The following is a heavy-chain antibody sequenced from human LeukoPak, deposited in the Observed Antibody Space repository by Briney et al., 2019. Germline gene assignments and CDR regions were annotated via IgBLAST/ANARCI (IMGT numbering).Heavy chain of an antibody. V-gene: IGHV4-59*08. CDR3: ASEGSGYEDY. Sequence: SETLSLTCTVSGGSISSYYWSWIRQPPGKGLEWIGYIYYSGSTNYNPSLKSRITMSVDTSKNHFSLKLSSVTAADTAVYYCASEGSGYEDYWGQGTLVTVSS. D-gene: IGHD5-12*01. J-gene: IGHJ4*02. CDR1: GGSISSYY. CDR2: IYYSGST.